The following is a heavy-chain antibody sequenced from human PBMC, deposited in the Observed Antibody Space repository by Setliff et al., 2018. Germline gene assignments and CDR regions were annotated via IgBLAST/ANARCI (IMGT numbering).Heavy chain of an antibody. V-gene: IGHV4-31*03. CDR1: GGSINSGDYY. CDR3: GRRPRVTPRTIDV. Sequence: LSLTCTVSGGSINSGDYYWHWIRQQPGKGPEWIGYIFHSGDTLYNPSLKSRLVISIDTSKNHFSLSLTSVTAADTAFYYCGRRPRVTPRTIDVWGQGALVTVSS. CDR2: IFHSGDT. D-gene: IGHD2-21*02. J-gene: IGHJ4*02.